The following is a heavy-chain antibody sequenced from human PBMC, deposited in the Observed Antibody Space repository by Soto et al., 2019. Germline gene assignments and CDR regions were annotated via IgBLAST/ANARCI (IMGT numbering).Heavy chain of an antibody. Sequence: LLLESGGGLVQPGESLRLSCAASGFTFSSYAMTWVRQAPGKGLEWVSAVSGSGGRTYYADAVRGRFTISRDNSKTTVYLQMNSLRAEDTATYYCAKGLSGTYSIPNADYGLDVWGQGTTVTVSS. J-gene: IGHJ6*01. V-gene: IGHV3-23*01. CDR1: GFTFSSYA. CDR3: AKGLSGTYSIPNADYGLDV. CDR2: VSGSGGRT. D-gene: IGHD1-26*01.